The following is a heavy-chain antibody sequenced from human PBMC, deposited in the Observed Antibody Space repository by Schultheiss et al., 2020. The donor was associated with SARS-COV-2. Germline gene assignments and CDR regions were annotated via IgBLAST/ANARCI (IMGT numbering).Heavy chain of an antibody. V-gene: IGHV4-38-2*02. Sequence: SETLSLTCAVSGYSISSGYYWGWIRQPPGKGLEWIGEINHSGSTNYNPSLKSRVTMSVDTSKNQFSLKLSSVTAADTAVYYCARDRPRDGYFDYWGQGTLVTVSS. D-gene: IGHD5-24*01. J-gene: IGHJ4*02. CDR3: ARDRPRDGYFDY. CDR2: INHSGST. CDR1: GYSISSGYY.